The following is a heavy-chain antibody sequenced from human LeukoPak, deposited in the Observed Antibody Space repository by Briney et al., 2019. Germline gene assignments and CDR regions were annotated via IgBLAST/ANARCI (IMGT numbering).Heavy chain of an antibody. Sequence: PGGSLRLSCAASGFPFSSFWMSWAPQAPGKGLEWVANIKQDGSEKYYVDFVKGRFTISRDNAKNSLYLQMISLRAEDTAVYDCARERYSSGWYDYWGQGTLVTVSS. J-gene: IGHJ4*02. CDR1: GFPFSSFW. V-gene: IGHV3-7*01. CDR3: ARERYSSGWYDY. CDR2: IKQDGSEK. D-gene: IGHD6-19*01.